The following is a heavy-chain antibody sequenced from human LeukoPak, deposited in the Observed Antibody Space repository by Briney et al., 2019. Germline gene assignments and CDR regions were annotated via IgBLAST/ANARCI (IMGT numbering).Heavy chain of an antibody. J-gene: IGHJ4*02. CDR1: GYNFNRYT. Sequence: ASVKVSCQTSGYNFNRYTSTWVRQAPGQGLDWMGWGSTSNGDTNYAEKFQGRVTMTTETVTKTAYMELRRLRSGDTAMYFCARASDTSMVTPGFDSWGQGTLVTVSS. V-gene: IGHV1-18*01. CDR2: GSTSNGDT. CDR3: ARASDTSMVTPGFDS. D-gene: IGHD5-18*01.